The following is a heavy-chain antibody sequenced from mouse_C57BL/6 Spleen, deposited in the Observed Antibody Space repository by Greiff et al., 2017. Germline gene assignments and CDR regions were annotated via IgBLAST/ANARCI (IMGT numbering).Heavy chain of an antibody. CDR3: AREGGNYEKFAY. V-gene: IGHV1-54*01. CDR2: INPGSGGT. CDR1: GYAFTNYL. D-gene: IGHD2-1*01. Sequence: QVQLKQSGAELVRPGTSVKVSCKASGYAFTNYLIEWVKQRPGQGLEWIGVINPGSGGTNYNEKFKGKATLTADKSSSTAYMQLSSLTSEDSAVYFCAREGGNYEKFAYWGQGTLVTVSA. J-gene: IGHJ3*01.